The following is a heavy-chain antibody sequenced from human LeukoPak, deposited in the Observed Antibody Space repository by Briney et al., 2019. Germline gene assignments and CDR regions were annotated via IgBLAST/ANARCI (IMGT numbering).Heavy chain of an antibody. D-gene: IGHD1-26*01. CDR3: TRASVVGVPGLPDY. Sequence: SGGSLRLSCTGSGFRFGDYAMNWVRQAPGKGLEWVGFIRNKAYGETAEYAASVKGRFTISRDDSNSIAYLQMNSLKTEDTAVYYCTRASVVGVPGLPDYWGQGTLVTVSS. CDR2: IRNKAYGETA. J-gene: IGHJ4*02. CDR1: GFRFGDYA. V-gene: IGHV3-49*04.